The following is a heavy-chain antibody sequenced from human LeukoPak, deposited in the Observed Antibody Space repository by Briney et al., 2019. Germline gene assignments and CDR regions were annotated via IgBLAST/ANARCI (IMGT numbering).Heavy chain of an antibody. Sequence: GGSLRLSCAASGFTFSTYSMNWERQAPGKGLEWVSYITSSSSTTNYADSVKGRFTISRDNAKNSLYLQMNSLRAEDTAVYYCAWSILTGYYYVLWYFDLWGRGTLVTVSS. V-gene: IGHV3-48*04. D-gene: IGHD3-9*01. CDR1: GFTFSTYS. CDR3: AWSILTGYYYVLWYFDL. J-gene: IGHJ2*01. CDR2: ITSSSSTT.